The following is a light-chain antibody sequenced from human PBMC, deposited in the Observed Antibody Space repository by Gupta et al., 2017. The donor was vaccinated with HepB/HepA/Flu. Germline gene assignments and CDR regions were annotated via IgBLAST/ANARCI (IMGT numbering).Light chain of an antibody. Sequence: SYALTQPPSVSVSPGQTASITCSGDKLGDKYACWYQQKPGQSPVLVIYQDSKRPSGIPVRSSGSNSGNTATITSSETQAMDEADYYCQAWDSSTVVFGGGTKLTVL. CDR1: KLGDKY. CDR3: QAWDSSTVV. CDR2: QDS. V-gene: IGLV3-1*01. J-gene: IGLJ2*01.